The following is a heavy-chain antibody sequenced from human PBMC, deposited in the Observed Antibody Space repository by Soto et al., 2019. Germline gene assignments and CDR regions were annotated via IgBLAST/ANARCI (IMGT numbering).Heavy chain of an antibody. CDR1: GFTVTSRY. CDR3: ARDSGEYCSTTSCPGYYYMDV. D-gene: IGHD2-2*01. CDR2: IYSGGST. Sequence: GGSLRLSCAASGFTVTSRYMSWVRQAPGKGLEWVSVIYSGGSTHYAESVKGRFTISRDNSKNTLYLQMNSLRAEDTAVYYCARDSGEYCSTTSCPGYYYMDVWGKGTTVTVSS. J-gene: IGHJ6*03. V-gene: IGHV3-66*01.